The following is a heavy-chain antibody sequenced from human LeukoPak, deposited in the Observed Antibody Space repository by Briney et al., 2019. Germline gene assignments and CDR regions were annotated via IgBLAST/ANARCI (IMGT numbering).Heavy chain of an antibody. CDR1: GGSISSSSYY. CDR3: ARHRYYYRSGSYYGAPYYMDV. CDR2: IYYSGST. V-gene: IGHV4-39*01. Sequence: PSETLSLTCTVSGGSISSSSYYWGWIRQPPGKGLEWFGSIYYSGSTYYNPSLKSRVTISVDTSKNQFSLKLSSVIAADTAVYYCARHRYYYRSGSYYGAPYYMDVWGKGTTVTISS. D-gene: IGHD3-10*01. J-gene: IGHJ6*03.